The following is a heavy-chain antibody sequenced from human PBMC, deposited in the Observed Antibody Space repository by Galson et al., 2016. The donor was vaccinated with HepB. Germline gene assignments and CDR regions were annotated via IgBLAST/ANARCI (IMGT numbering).Heavy chain of an antibody. CDR1: GFPFSSHL. D-gene: IGHD5-18*01. Sequence: SLRLSCAASGFPFSSHLMHWVRQAPGKGLVWVSRVNSDGSSTSYADSVKGRFTISKDNAKNTLYLKMNILRAEDTAVYFCAREGYGPLYYYFYYMDVWGKGTTVTVSS. CDR3: AREGYGPLYYYFYYMDV. V-gene: IGHV3-74*01. CDR2: VNSDGSST. J-gene: IGHJ6*03.